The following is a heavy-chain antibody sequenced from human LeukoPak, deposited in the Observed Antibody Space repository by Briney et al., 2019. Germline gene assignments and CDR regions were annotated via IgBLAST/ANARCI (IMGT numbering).Heavy chain of an antibody. Sequence: GRSLRLSCAASGFTFSSYGMHWVRQAPGKGLEWVAVISYDGSNKYYADSVKGRFTISRDNSKNTLYLQMNSLRAEDTAVYYCAKYSLAYCGGDCYSTLDYWAQGTLVTVSS. V-gene: IGHV3-30*18. D-gene: IGHD2-21*02. CDR1: GFTFSSYG. CDR3: AKYSLAYCGGDCYSTLDY. CDR2: ISYDGSNK. J-gene: IGHJ4*02.